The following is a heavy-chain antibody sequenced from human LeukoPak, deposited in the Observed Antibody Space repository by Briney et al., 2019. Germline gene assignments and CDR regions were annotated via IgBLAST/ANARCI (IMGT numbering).Heavy chain of an antibody. J-gene: IGHJ4*02. CDR2: ISAYNGNT. CDR3: AREGRHYYDSSGYYLFDY. CDR1: GYTFTSYG. D-gene: IGHD3-22*01. Sequence: ASVKVSCKASGYTFTSYGISWVRQAPGQGLEWMGWISAYNGNTNYAQKLQGRVTMTTDTSTSTAYMELRSLRSDDTAVYYCAREGRHYYDSSGYYLFDYWGQGTLVTVSS. V-gene: IGHV1-18*01.